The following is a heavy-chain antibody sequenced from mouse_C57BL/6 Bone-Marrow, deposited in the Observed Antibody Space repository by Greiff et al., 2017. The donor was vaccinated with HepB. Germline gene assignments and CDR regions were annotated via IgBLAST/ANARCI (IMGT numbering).Heavy chain of an antibody. J-gene: IGHJ4*01. D-gene: IGHD1-1*01. Sequence: EVHLVESGGGLVQPGGSLKLSCAASGIDFSRYWMSWVRRAPGKGLEWIGEINPDSSTINYAPSLKDKFIISRDNAKNTLYLQMSKVRSEDTALYYCARPGYYGSSSYAMDYWGQGTSVTVSS. CDR3: ARPGYYGSSSYAMDY. CDR1: GIDFSRYW. CDR2: INPDSSTI. V-gene: IGHV4-1*01.